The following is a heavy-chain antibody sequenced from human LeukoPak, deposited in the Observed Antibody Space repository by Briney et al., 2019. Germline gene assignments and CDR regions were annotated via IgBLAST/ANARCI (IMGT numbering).Heavy chain of an antibody. Sequence: SETLSLTCTVSGGSISSYYWSWIRQPPGKGLEWIGYIYYSGSTNYNPSLKSRVTISVDTSKNQFSLKLSSVTAADTAVYYCARGGRHFDWLFDFDYWGQGTLVTVSS. CDR3: ARGGRHFDWLFDFDY. CDR2: IYYSGST. CDR1: GGSISSYY. J-gene: IGHJ4*02. V-gene: IGHV4-59*01. D-gene: IGHD3-9*01.